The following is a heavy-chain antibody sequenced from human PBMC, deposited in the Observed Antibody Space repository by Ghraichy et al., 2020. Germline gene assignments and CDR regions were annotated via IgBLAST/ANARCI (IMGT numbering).Heavy chain of an antibody. Sequence: GGSLRLSCVASGFTFSAYWMGWVRQAPGRGLEWVAIINQDGSSKYFVDSVKGRFTISRDNTKNSLYLQMNSLRAEDTALYYCAIATRSVSPTCYWGQGTLVTVSS. CDR3: AIATRSVSPTCY. D-gene: IGHD1-14*01. CDR1: GFTFSAYW. J-gene: IGHJ4*02. CDR2: INQDGSSK. V-gene: IGHV3-7*01.